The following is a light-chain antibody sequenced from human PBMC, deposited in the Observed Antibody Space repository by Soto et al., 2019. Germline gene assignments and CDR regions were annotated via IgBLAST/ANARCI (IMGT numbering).Light chain of an antibody. CDR1: SNDVGTYNL. V-gene: IGLV2-23*01. CDR3: SSYAGSTTYV. Sequence: QSVLTQPASVSGSTGQSITLSCTGTSNDVGTYNLVSWYQQHPGKAPKLIIFEGFKRPSGVSNRFSGSKSGNTASLTISGLQAEDEADYYCSSYAGSTTYVFGTGTKVTVL. J-gene: IGLJ1*01. CDR2: EGF.